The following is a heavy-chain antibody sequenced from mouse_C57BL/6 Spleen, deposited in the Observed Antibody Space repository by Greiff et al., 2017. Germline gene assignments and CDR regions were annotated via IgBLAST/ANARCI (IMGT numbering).Heavy chain of an antibody. D-gene: IGHD2-1*01. Sequence: EVQGVESGGDLVKPGGSLKLSCAASGFTFSSYGMSWVRQTPDKRLEWVATISSGGSYTYYPDSVKGRFTISRDNAKNTLYLQMSSLKSEDTAMDYCARRRNGNYEYFDVWGTGTTVTVSS. CDR3: ARRRNGNYEYFDV. V-gene: IGHV5-6*01. CDR1: GFTFSSYG. J-gene: IGHJ1*03. CDR2: ISSGGSYT.